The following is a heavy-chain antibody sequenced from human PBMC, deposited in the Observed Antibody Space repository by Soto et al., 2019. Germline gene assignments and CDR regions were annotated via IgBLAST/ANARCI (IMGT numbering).Heavy chain of an antibody. V-gene: IGHV4-30-4*01. J-gene: IGHJ4*02. CDR1: GGSISSGDYY. D-gene: IGHD2-15*01. CDR2: IYYSGST. Sequence: SETLSLTCTVSGGSISSGDYYWSWIRQPPGKGLEWIGYIYYSGSTYYNPSLKSRVTISVDTSKNQFSLKLSSVTAADTAVYYCARGFSIVVGGYFVYWGQGTLVTVSS. CDR3: ARGFSIVVGGYFVY.